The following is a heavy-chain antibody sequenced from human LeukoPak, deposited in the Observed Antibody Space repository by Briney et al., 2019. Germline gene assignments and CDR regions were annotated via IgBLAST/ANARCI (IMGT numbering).Heavy chain of an antibody. V-gene: IGHV3-30-3*01. CDR3: ARDPANDYSNFGSYYMDV. CDR2: ISYDGSNK. D-gene: IGHD4-11*01. J-gene: IGHJ6*03. CDR1: GFTFSSYA. Sequence: PGRSLRLSCAASGFTFSSYAMHWVRQAPGKGLEWVAVISYDGSNKYYADSVKGRFTISRDNSKNTLYLQMNSLRAEDTAVYYCARDPANDYSNFGSYYMDVWGKGTTVTVSS.